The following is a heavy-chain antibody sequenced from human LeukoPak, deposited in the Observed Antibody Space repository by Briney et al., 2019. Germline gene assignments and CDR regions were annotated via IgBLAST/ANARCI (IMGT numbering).Heavy chain of an antibody. V-gene: IGHV4-34*01. J-gene: IGHJ4*02. CDR1: GGSFSGYY. Sequence: SETLSLTCAVYGGSFSGYYWSWIRQPPGKGLEWIGEINHSGSTNYNPSLKSRVTMSVDTSKNQFSLKLSSVTAADTALYYCAGDYYGLGSYAPHFDYWGQGILVTVSS. CDR3: AGDYYGLGSYAPHFDY. D-gene: IGHD3-10*01. CDR2: INHSGST.